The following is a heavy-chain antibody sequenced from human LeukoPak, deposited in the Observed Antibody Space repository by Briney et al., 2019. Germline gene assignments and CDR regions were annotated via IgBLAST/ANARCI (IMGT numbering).Heavy chain of an antibody. J-gene: IGHJ6*03. Sequence: ASVKVSCKASGYTFTSYDINWVRQATGQGLEWMGWMNPNSGNTGYAQKFQGRVTITRNTSISTAYMELSSLRSEDTAVYYCARGDDILTGYYHYMDVWGKGTTVTVSS. CDR1: GYTFTSYD. V-gene: IGHV1-8*03. D-gene: IGHD3-9*01. CDR3: ARGDDILTGYYHYMDV. CDR2: MNPNSGNT.